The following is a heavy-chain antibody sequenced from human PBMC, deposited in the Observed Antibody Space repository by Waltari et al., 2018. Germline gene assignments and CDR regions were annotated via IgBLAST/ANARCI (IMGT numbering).Heavy chain of an antibody. CDR2: IYTIGYT. CDR3: TRANGLAKGWFDL. V-gene: IGHV4-4*09. J-gene: IGHJ5*02. Sequence: QVQLQESGPELVKPSETLSLTCTVSSGSISTNYWSWIRQPPGKGLEWIGYIYTIGYTNYNPSLKSRVTISLDTSKNQFSLTLSSVSAADTAVYYCTRANGLAKGWFDLWGQGTLVTVSS. CDR1: SGSISTNY. D-gene: IGHD3-9*01.